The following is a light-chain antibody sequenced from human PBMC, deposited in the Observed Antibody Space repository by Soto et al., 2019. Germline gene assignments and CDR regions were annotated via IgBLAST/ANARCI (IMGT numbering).Light chain of an antibody. V-gene: IGLV1-51*02. CDR3: GTWDSSLSAGV. Sequence: QSVLTQPPSVSAAPGQKVTISCSGSSSNIGNNYVSWYQQLPGTAPKLLIYENNKRPSGIPDRFSGSKSGTSATLGITGLQTGDEADYYCGTWDSSLSAGVFGTGNKLTVL. J-gene: IGLJ1*01. CDR2: ENN. CDR1: SSNIGNNY.